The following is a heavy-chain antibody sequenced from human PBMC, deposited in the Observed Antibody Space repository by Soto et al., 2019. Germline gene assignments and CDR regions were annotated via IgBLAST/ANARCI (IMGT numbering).Heavy chain of an antibody. Sequence: SETLSLTCTVSGDSISDYYWSWIRQPAGKGLEWIGRIYTSGSTNYNPSLKSRVTMSVDTSKNQFSLKLSSVTAADTAVYYCARDSSGWSNFDYWGQGTLVTVSS. CDR2: IYTSGST. V-gene: IGHV4-4*07. CDR3: ARDSSGWSNFDY. J-gene: IGHJ4*02. D-gene: IGHD6-19*01. CDR1: GDSISDYY.